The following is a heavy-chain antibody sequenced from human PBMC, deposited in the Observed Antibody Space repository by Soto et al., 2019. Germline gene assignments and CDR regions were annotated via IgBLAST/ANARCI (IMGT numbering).Heavy chain of an antibody. Sequence: EVQLLESGGGLVQPGGSLRLSCAASGFTSSSYAMTWVRQAPGKGLEWVSALSGNSGTTYSADSVKGRFTISRDNSRNRLYLQMSSLRAEDTALYYCAKGSKFTIFSANDFWGQGTLVTVSS. CDR3: AKGSKFTIFSANDF. V-gene: IGHV3-23*01. D-gene: IGHD3-3*01. CDR1: GFTSSSYA. J-gene: IGHJ4*02. CDR2: LSGNSGTT.